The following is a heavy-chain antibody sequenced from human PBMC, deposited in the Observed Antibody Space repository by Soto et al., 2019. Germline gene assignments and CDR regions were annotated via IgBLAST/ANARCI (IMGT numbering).Heavy chain of an antibody. CDR1: GYTFTSYY. CDR2: INPSGGST. CDR3: ARDGWDSSGYYDEPWFDP. Sequence: GTSVKVSCKASGYTFTSYYMHWVRQAPGQGLEWMGIINPSGGSTSYAQKFQGRVTMTRDTSTSTVYMELSSLRSEDTAVYYCARDGWDSSGYYDEPWFDPWGQGTLVTVSS. V-gene: IGHV1-46*01. J-gene: IGHJ5*02. D-gene: IGHD3-22*01.